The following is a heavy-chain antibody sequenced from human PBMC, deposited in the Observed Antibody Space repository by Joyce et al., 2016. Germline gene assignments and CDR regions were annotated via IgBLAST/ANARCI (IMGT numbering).Heavy chain of an antibody. Sequence: EVKLVESGGALVQPGGSLRLSCAASGFAFSSYWMTWVRQTPDKGLEFVANMNEDGSTGNFAASVRGRFTISRDNAQETLYLQMNNLKVDDSAIYYCARDPGYSAFDYWGQGALVTVSS. J-gene: IGHJ4*02. CDR1: GFAFSSYW. CDR3: ARDPGYSAFDY. CDR2: MNEDGSTG. D-gene: IGHD5-18*01. V-gene: IGHV3-7*04.